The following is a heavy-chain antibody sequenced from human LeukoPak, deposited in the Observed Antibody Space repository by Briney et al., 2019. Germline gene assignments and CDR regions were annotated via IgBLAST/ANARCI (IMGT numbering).Heavy chain of an antibody. CDR2: INHSGST. CDR1: GASISSPNW. D-gene: IGHD6-13*01. V-gene: IGHV4-4*02. CDR3: ARKGGGQLVNTRRWFDP. Sequence: PSETLSLTCAVSGASISSPNWWSWVRQPPGKSLEWIGEINHSGSTHYNPSLKSRVNISLDTSKKQLSLRLSSVTAADTAVYYCARKGGGQLVNTRRWFDPWGQGTLVTVSS. J-gene: IGHJ5*02.